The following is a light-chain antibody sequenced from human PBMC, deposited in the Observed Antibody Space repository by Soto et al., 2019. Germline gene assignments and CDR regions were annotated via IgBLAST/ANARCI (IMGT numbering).Light chain of an antibody. CDR1: SSDVGGYNY. J-gene: IGLJ1*01. Sequence: QSALTQPASVSGSPGQSSTISCTGTSSDVGGYNYVSWYQQHPGKAPKLMIYDVSNRPSGVSNRFSGSKSGNTASLTISGLQAEDVADYYCSSYTSSSTLYVFGTGTKLTVL. CDR2: DVS. CDR3: SSYTSSSTLYV. V-gene: IGLV2-14*01.